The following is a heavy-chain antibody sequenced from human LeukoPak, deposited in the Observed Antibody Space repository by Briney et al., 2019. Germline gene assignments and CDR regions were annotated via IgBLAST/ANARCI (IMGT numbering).Heavy chain of an antibody. V-gene: IGHV3-30*04. CDR2: ISYDGSNK. Sequence: GGSLRLSCAASGFTFSSYAMHWVRQAPGKGLEWVAVISYDGSNKYYADSVKGRFTISRDNSKNTLYLQMNSLRAEDTAVYYCARDDYGSGSYYPSDYWGQGTLVTVSS. J-gene: IGHJ4*02. CDR3: ARDDYGSGSYYPSDY. D-gene: IGHD3-10*01. CDR1: GFTFSSYA.